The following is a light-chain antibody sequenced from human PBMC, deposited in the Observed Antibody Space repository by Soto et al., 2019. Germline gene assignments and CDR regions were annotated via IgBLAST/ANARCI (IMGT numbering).Light chain of an antibody. CDR3: QQYNSWWT. J-gene: IGKJ1*01. CDR2: KAS. Sequence: DIQMTQSPSTLSASVGDRVTITCRASQSISSWLAWYQQKPGKAPKLLIYKASSLESGVPSRFSGSGSGTEFTLTISSLQPDVFATYYCQQYNSWWTFGQGTKVEIK. V-gene: IGKV1-5*03. CDR1: QSISSW.